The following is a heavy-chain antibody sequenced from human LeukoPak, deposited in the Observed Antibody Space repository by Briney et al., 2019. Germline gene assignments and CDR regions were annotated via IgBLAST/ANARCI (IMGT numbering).Heavy chain of an antibody. CDR2: ISHSGRT. J-gene: IGHJ4*02. D-gene: IGHD3-10*01. Sequence: PSETLSLTCTVSGGSITSDSWTWVRQPPGKGLEWIGYISHSGRTSSSPSLKSRVTMSVDPSKKQVSLKLTSVTAADAAVYYCARQESSYGSGSYFDYWGQGFLVTVSS. V-gene: IGHV4-59*01. CDR3: ARQESSYGSGSYFDY. CDR1: GGSITSDS.